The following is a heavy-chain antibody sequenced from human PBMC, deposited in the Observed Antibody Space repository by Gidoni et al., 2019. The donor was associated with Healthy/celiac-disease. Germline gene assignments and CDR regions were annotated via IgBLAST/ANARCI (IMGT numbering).Heavy chain of an antibody. V-gene: IGHV2-70*11. J-gene: IGHJ3*02. CDR3: ARISSQIAVAGTGSVNAFDI. CDR1: SGMC. CDR2: IDWDDDK. D-gene: IGHD6-19*01. Sequence: SGMCVSWIRQPPGKALEWLARIDWDDDKYYSTSLKTRLTISKDTSKNQVVLTMTNMDPVDTATYYCARISSQIAVAGTGSVNAFDIWGQGTMVTVSS.